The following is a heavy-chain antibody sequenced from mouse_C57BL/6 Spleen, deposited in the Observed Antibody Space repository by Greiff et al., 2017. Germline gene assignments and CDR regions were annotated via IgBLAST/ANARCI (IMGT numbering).Heavy chain of an antibody. J-gene: IGHJ1*03. D-gene: IGHD2-3*01. CDR3: ARRWFDV. Sequence: EVHLVESGPVLVKPGASVKMSCKASGYTFTDYYMNWVKQSHGKSLEWIGVINPYNGGTSYNQKFKGKATLTVDKSSSPAYMELNSLTSEDSAVYYCARRWFDVWGTGTTGTVSS. CDR1: GYTFTDYY. V-gene: IGHV1-19*01. CDR2: INPYNGGT.